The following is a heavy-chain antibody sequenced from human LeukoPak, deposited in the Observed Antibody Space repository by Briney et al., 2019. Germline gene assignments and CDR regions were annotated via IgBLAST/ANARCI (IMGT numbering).Heavy chain of an antibody. CDR3: ARGERGYSYLGAFDI. CDR1: GFTFSSYS. CDR2: ISSSSSYI. V-gene: IGHV3-21*01. Sequence: GGSLRLSCAASGFTFSSYSMNWVRQAPGKGLEWVSSISSSSSYIYYADSVKGRFTISRDNAKNSLYLQMNSLRAEDTAVYYCARGERGYSYLGAFDIWGQGTMVTVSS. J-gene: IGHJ3*02. D-gene: IGHD5-18*01.